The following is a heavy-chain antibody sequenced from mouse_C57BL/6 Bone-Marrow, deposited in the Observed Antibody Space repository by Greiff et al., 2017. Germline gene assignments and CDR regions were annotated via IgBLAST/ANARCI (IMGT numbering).Heavy chain of an antibody. CDR3: ARGGYSNGSYYAMDY. J-gene: IGHJ4*01. CDR1: GFTFSDYG. D-gene: IGHD2-5*01. CDR2: ISSGSSTI. Sequence: EVQLMESGGGLVKPGGSLKLSCAASGFTFSDYGMHWVRQAPEKGLEWVAYISSGSSTIYYADTVKGRFTISRDNAKNTLFLQMTSLRSEDTAMYYCARGGYSNGSYYAMDYWGQGTSVTVSS. V-gene: IGHV5-17*01.